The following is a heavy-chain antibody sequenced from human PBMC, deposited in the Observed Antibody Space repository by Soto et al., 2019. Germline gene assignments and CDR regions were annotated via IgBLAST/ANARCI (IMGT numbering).Heavy chain of an antibody. CDR2: IWYDGSKK. J-gene: IGHJ4*02. CDR1: GFTFSSYV. V-gene: IGHV3-33*01. D-gene: IGHD3-3*01. CDR3: ARDLTIFGVVTYPDY. Sequence: PGGSLRLSCAASGFTFSSYVMHGGRQAPGKGLEWVAVIWYDGSKKYYADSVKGRFTISRDNSKNTLYLQMNSLRAEDTAVYYCARDLTIFGVVTYPDYWGQGTLVTVSS.